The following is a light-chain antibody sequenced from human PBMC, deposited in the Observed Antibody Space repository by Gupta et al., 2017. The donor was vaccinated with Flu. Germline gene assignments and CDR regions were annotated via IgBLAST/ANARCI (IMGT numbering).Light chain of an antibody. CDR3: QTWGAGLWV. J-gene: IGLJ3*02. CDR2: LNSDGSP. V-gene: IGLV4-69*01. CDR1: SRDRGYD. Sequence: SRDRGYDIEWHQQQPGTGPRYLMKLNSDGSPSKRDGISDGYSGSSSAAASYSTLAGGQAEDDCQYYCQTWGAGLWVFGGGTKLTVL.